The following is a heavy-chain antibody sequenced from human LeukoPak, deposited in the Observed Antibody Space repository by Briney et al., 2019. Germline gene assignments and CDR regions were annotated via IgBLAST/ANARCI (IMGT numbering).Heavy chain of an antibody. J-gene: IGHJ1*01. D-gene: IGHD2-21*02. Sequence: GGSLRLSCAASGFAFSSYSMNWVRQAPGKGLEWVAHINPDGRDTYYVDSVKGRFTISRDNAQNSMYLQMNSLRVEDTAVYYCTSWGDTTAEYFQRWGQGTLVTVSS. CDR1: GFAFSSYS. CDR2: INPDGRDT. V-gene: IGHV3-7*01. CDR3: TSWGDTTAEYFQR.